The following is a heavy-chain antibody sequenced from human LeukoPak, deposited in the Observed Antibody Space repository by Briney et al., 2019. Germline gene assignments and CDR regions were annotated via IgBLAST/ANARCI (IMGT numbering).Heavy chain of an antibody. V-gene: IGHV1-46*01. CDR1: GYTFTSYY. J-gene: IGHJ6*03. Sequence: ASVKVSCKASGYTFTSYYMHWVRQAPGQGLEWMGIINPSGGSTSYAQKFQGRVTMTRDMSTSTVYMELSSLRSEDTAVYYCARGGIAVADYYYYMDVWGKGTTVTISS. D-gene: IGHD6-19*01. CDR3: ARGGIAVADYYYYMDV. CDR2: INPSGGST.